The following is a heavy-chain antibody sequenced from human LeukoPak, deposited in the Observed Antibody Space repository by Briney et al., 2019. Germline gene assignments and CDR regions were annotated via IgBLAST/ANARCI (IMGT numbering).Heavy chain of an antibody. CDR2: IRSKANSYAT. V-gene: IGHV3-73*01. J-gene: IGHJ4*02. Sequence: GGSLRLSCAASGFTSSGSAMHWVRQASGKGLEWVGRIRSKANSYATAYAASVKGRFTISRDDSKNTAYLQMNSLKTEDTAVYYCTSGGTVTPMDYWGQGTLVTVSS. CDR3: TSGGTVTPMDY. CDR1: GFTSSGSA. D-gene: IGHD4-11*01.